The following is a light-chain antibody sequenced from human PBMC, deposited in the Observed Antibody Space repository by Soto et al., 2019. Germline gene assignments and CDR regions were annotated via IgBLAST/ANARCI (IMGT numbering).Light chain of an antibody. V-gene: IGKV1-39*01. CDR1: QTISNY. Sequence: DIQMTQSPSSLSASVGDRVTITCRASQTISNYLNWYQQKPGKAPKLLIYAASSLQSGVPSRFSGSGSGTDFTLTISRLEPEDFAVYYCQHYNQWPLTFGGGTKVDIK. CDR2: AAS. CDR3: QHYNQWPLT. J-gene: IGKJ4*01.